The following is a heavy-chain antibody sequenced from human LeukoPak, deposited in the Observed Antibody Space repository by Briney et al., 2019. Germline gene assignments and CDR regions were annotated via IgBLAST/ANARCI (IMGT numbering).Heavy chain of an antibody. V-gene: IGHV1-69*13. CDR1: GGTFRSYA. J-gene: IGHJ6*02. CDR3: AREGIAVAKDYYYYGMDV. D-gene: IGHD6-19*01. CDR2: IIPIFGTA. Sequence: ASVKVSCKASGGTFRSYAISWVRQAPGQGLECMGGIIPIFGTANYAQKFQGRVTITADESTSTAYMELSSLRSEDTAVYYCAREGIAVAKDYYYYGMDVWGQGTTVTVSS.